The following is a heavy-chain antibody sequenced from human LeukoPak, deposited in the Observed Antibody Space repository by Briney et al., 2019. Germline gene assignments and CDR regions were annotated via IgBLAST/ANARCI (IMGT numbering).Heavy chain of an antibody. CDR2: IVYSGTT. CDR3: ARVLRGGTYYFDY. V-gene: IGHV4-39*01. Sequence: PSQTQSLTCTVSAGSISSSSYYWGWIRQPPGKGLEWIGNIVYSGTTYYSPSLKSRVTISVDTSKNQFSLKMRSVTAADTAVYYCARVLRGGTYYFDYWGQGTLVTVSS. D-gene: IGHD1-26*01. CDR1: AGSISSSSYY. J-gene: IGHJ4*02.